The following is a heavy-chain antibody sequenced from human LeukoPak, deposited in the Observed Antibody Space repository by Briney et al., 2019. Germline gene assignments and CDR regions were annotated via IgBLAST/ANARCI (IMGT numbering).Heavy chain of an antibody. J-gene: IGHJ4*02. V-gene: IGHV1-2*02. CDR2: INPNSGGT. Sequence: GASVKVSCKASGYTFTGYYMHWVRQAPGQGPEWMGWINPNSGGTNYAQKFQGRVTMTRDTSISTAYMELSRLRSDDTAVYYCARDTAGSGWRKPGDYWGQGTLVTVSS. CDR3: ARDTAGSGWRKPGDY. D-gene: IGHD6-19*01. CDR1: GYTFTGYY.